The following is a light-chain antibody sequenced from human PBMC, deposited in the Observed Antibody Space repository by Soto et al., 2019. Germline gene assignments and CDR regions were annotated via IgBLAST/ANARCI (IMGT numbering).Light chain of an antibody. CDR2: DVS. CDR3: CSYAGSPYV. V-gene: IGLV2-11*01. J-gene: IGLJ1*01. Sequence: QSALTQPRSVSGSPGQSVTISCTGTSSDVGRYNYVSWYQHHPGKAPKLMIYDVSTRPSGVPDRFSGSKSGTTASLTISGLQAEDEADYYCCSYAGSPYVFVTGTKVTVL. CDR1: SSDVGRYNY.